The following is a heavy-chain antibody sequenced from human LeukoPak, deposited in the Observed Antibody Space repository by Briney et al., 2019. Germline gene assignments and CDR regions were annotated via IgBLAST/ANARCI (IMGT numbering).Heavy chain of an antibody. D-gene: IGHD2-21*02. CDR1: GGAISFYY. J-gene: IGHJ6*02. V-gene: IGHV4-59*01. Sequence: SETLSLTCTVSGGAISFYYWSWIRQPPGKGLEWIGYIYGSGTTNYNPSVKSRVTISVDTSKTQFSLKLSSVTAADTAVYYCATWVTSGYYALDVWGQGTTVIVSS. CDR2: IYGSGTT. CDR3: ATWVTSGYYALDV.